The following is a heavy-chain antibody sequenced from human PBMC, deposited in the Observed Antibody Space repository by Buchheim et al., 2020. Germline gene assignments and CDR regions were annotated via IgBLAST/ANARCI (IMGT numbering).Heavy chain of an antibody. Sequence: QVQLQESGPGLVKPSGTLSPTCAVSGGSISSSNWWSWVRQPPGKGLEWIGEIYHSGSTNYNPSLKSRVTITVHKSKKQFSPKLSSVTAADAAVYYCAGDPLRSCSSASCYGETWGQGTL. CDR3: AGDPLRSCSSASCYGET. V-gene: IGHV4-4*02. J-gene: IGHJ5*02. D-gene: IGHD2-2*01. CDR2: IYHSGST. CDR1: GGSISSSNW.